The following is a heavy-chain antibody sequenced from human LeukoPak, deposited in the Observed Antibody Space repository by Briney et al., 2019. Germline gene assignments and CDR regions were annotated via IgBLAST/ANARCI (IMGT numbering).Heavy chain of an antibody. CDR2: IYYSGNT. V-gene: IGHV4-39*01. Sequence: SETLSLTCTVSGGSISRSYYYWGWIRQPPGKGLEWIGTIYYSGNTFYNPSLKSRVTISVDTSINHFPLTLTPLTAADTAVYFCTRHEHKALAGDTWGPGTLVTVSS. J-gene: IGHJ5*02. CDR3: TRHEHKALAGDT. D-gene: IGHD6-19*01. CDR1: GGSISRSYYY.